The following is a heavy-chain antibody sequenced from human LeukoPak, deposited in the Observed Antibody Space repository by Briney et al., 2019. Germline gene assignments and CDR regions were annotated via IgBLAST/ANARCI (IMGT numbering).Heavy chain of an antibody. CDR2: ISSSGSGDNT. V-gene: IGHV3-23*01. CDR1: GVTLSTYA. J-gene: IGHJ4*02. Sequence: GGSLRLSCAASGVTLSTYAMSWARQAPGKGLEWVSGISSSGSGDNTYYADSVKGRFTISRDNSKNTLYLQMNSLRAEDTAIYYCAKDRRGPAAGTWYFESWGQGNLVTVSS. CDR3: AKDRRGPAAGTWYFES. D-gene: IGHD6-13*01.